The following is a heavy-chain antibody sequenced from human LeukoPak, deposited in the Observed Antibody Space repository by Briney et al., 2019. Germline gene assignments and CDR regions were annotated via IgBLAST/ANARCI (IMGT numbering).Heavy chain of an antibody. CDR1: GYTFTSDD. Sequence: ASVKVSCKASGYTFTSDDINWVRQATGQGLEWMGWMNPNSGNTGYAQKFQGRVTITRNTSISTAYMELSSLRSEDTAVYYCAREATTIFGVVKGFDPWGQGTLVTVSS. CDR2: MNPNSGNT. V-gene: IGHV1-8*03. D-gene: IGHD3-3*01. CDR3: AREATTIFGVVKGFDP. J-gene: IGHJ5*02.